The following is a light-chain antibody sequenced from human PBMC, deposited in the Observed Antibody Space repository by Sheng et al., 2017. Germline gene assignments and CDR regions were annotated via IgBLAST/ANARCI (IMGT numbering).Light chain of an antibody. Sequence: QSVLTQPPSVSGAPGQRVTISCTGSSSNIGTRYDVHWYQQLPGTAPKLLIYRNNNRPSGVPDRFSGSKSGTSASLAITGLQAEDEADYYCQSYDSSLSGWVFGGGTKLTVL. CDR3: QSYDSSLSGWV. CDR2: RNN. CDR1: SSNIGTRYD. J-gene: IGLJ3*02. V-gene: IGLV1-40*01.